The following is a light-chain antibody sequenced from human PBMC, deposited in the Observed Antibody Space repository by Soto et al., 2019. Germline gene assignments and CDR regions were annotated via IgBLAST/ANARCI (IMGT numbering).Light chain of an antibody. CDR3: SSYTSSTSIIL. CDR1: STDVGGYDF. J-gene: IGLJ2*01. V-gene: IGLV2-14*01. Sequence: QSALTQPASVSASPGQSITISCTGTSTDVGGYDFVSWYQQNPDKAPKVIIYDVTNRPSGVSSRFSGSKSGNTASLTISGLQPEDEAHYYCSSYTSSTSIILFGGGTQLTVL. CDR2: DVT.